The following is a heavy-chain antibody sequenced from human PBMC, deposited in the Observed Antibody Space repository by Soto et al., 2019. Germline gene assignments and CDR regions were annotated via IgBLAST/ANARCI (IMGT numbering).Heavy chain of an antibody. Sequence: PGGSLRLSCAASGFTFGGYWLTWVRQAPGKGLEWVANIKQDGSEKYYVDSVKGRFTISRDNAKNSLYLQMNSLRAEDTAVYYCARVVGWPLHYFDYWGQGTLVTVSS. CDR2: IKQDGSEK. V-gene: IGHV3-7*01. CDR1: GFTFGGYW. CDR3: ARVVGWPLHYFDY. D-gene: IGHD6-19*01. J-gene: IGHJ4*02.